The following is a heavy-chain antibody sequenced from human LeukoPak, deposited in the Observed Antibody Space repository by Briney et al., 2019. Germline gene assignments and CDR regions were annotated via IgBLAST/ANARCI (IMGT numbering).Heavy chain of an antibody. CDR1: GGSISSGDYY. CDR3: ARLYDSSGYYYRWPSAEPVAFDI. D-gene: IGHD3-22*01. CDR2: INHSGST. V-gene: IGHV4-30-4*01. J-gene: IGHJ3*02. Sequence: SETLSLTCTVSGGSISSGDYYWSWIRQPPGKGLEWIGEINHSGSTNYNPSLKSRVTISVDTSKNQFSLKLSSVTAADTAVYYCARLYDSSGYYYRWPSAEPVAFDIWGQGTMVTVSS.